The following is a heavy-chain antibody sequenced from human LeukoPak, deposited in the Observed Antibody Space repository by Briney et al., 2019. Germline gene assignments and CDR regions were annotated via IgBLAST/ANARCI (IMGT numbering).Heavy chain of an antibody. CDR2: IKSQTDGGTT. J-gene: IGHJ4*02. D-gene: IGHD3-3*01. V-gene: IGHV3-15*01. CDR3: TTHDFWSGYYNFDY. Sequence: GGSLRLSCAASGFTFSNAWMCWVRQAPGKGREWVGRIKSQTDGGTTDYAAPVKGRFTISRDDSKNTLYLQMNSLKTEDTALYYCTTHDFWSGYYNFDYWGQGTLVTVSS. CDR1: GFTFSNAW.